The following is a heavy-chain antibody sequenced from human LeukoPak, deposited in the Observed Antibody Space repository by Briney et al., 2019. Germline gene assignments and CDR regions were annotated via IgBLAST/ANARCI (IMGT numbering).Heavy chain of an antibody. D-gene: IGHD3-3*01. Sequence: PSETLSLTCTVSGYSISSGYCWGWIRQPPGKGLEWIGSIYHSGSTYYNPSLKSRVTISVDTSKNQFSLKLSSVAAADTAVYYCARDPGGRVLNDFWSGYYPYFDYWGQGTLVTVSS. CDR2: IYHSGST. J-gene: IGHJ4*02. CDR1: GYSISSGYC. CDR3: ARDPGGRVLNDFWSGYYPYFDY. V-gene: IGHV4-38-2*02.